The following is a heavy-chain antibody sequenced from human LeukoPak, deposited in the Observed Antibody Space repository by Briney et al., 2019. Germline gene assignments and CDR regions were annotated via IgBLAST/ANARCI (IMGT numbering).Heavy chain of an antibody. Sequence: SQTLSLTCTVSGGSISSGGYYWSWIRQHPGKGLEWIGYIYYSGSTYYNPSLKSRVTISVDTSKNQFSLKLSSVTAADTAVYYCAVAAAGLTYYFDYWGQGTLVTVSS. J-gene: IGHJ4*02. CDR3: AVAAAGLTYYFDY. V-gene: IGHV4-31*03. D-gene: IGHD6-13*01. CDR2: IYYSGST. CDR1: GGSISSGGYY.